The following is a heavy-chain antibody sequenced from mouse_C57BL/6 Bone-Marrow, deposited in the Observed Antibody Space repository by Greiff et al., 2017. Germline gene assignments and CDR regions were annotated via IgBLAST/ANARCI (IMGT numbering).Heavy chain of an antibody. CDR2: IDPSDSYT. CDR1: GYTFTSYW. CDR3: AREGVMVPYYFDY. Sequence: QVQLQQPGAELVMPGASVKLSCTASGYTFTSYWMHWVKQRPGPGLEWIGEIDPSDSYTNSTQTFTGQSTLTVDKSSSTAYMQLSSLTSEDSAVYYCAREGVMVPYYFDYWGQGTTLTVSS. V-gene: IGHV1-69*01. J-gene: IGHJ2*01. D-gene: IGHD2-2*01.